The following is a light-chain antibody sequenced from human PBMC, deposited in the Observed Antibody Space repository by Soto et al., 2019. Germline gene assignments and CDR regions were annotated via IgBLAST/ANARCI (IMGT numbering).Light chain of an antibody. V-gene: IGLV1-44*01. CDR1: SSNIGVNT. Sequence: QAVVTQPPSASGTPGQRVAISCSGGSSNIGVNTVSWYQQLPGTAPKLLIYVNTQRPSGVPDRISGSRSGTSASLAISGLQSEDEADYYCAAWDDSLNGYVFGSGTKLTVL. CDR3: AAWDDSLNGYV. J-gene: IGLJ1*01. CDR2: VNT.